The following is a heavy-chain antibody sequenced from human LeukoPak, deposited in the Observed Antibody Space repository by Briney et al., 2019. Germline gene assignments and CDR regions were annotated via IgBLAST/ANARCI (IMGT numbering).Heavy chain of an antibody. Sequence: PGGSLRLSCAASGFTFSSYSMSWVRQAPGKGLEWVSSISSSRGYIYQPDSVKGRFTISRDNARDSLYLQMNSLRAEDTAIYYCARGRSLTTTVTSYADWGQGTLVTVSS. V-gene: IGHV3-21*01. CDR2: ISSSRGYI. D-gene: IGHD4-11*01. J-gene: IGHJ4*02. CDR3: ARGRSLTTTVTSYAD. CDR1: GFTFSSYS.